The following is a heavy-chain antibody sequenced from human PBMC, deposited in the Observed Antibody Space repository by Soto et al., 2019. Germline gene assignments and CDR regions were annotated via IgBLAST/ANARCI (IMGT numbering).Heavy chain of an antibody. D-gene: IGHD3-22*01. V-gene: IGHV4-59*01. J-gene: IGHJ5*02. CDR2: IYYSGST. CDR1: GGSISSYY. Sequence: SETLSLTCTVSGGSISSYYWSWIRQPPGKGLEWIGYIYYSGSTNYNPSLKSRVTISVDTSKNQFSLKLSSVTAADTAVYYCARVDTMIVGGFDPWGQGTLVTVSS. CDR3: ARVDTMIVGGFDP.